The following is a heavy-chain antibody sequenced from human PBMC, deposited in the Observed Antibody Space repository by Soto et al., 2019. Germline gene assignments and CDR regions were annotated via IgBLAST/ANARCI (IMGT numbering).Heavy chain of an antibody. V-gene: IGHV3-74*01. CDR3: AKDRGEEGLKFLEWFGGMDV. Sequence: PGGSLRLSCAASGFSVSNYWMNWVRQAPGKGLVWVSHIKSDGTTSYADFVEGRFTVSRDDAKNTFYLQMNGLRAEDTAVYYCAKDRGEEGLKFLEWFGGMDVWGHGTTVTVSS. CDR2: IKSDGTT. CDR1: GFSVSNYW. J-gene: IGHJ6*02. D-gene: IGHD3-3*01.